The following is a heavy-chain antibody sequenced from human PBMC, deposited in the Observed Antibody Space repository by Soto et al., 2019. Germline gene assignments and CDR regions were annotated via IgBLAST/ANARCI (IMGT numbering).Heavy chain of an antibody. Sequence: QVQLQQWGAGLLKPSETLSLTCAVYGGSFSGYYWSWIRQPPGKGLEWIGEINHSGSTNYNPSLKSRVTISVDTSKNQFSLKLSSVTAADTAVYYCAREVVAAAGRWFDPWGQGTLVTVCS. CDR1: GGSFSGYY. CDR2: INHSGST. D-gene: IGHD6-13*01. CDR3: AREVVAAAGRWFDP. J-gene: IGHJ5*02. V-gene: IGHV4-34*01.